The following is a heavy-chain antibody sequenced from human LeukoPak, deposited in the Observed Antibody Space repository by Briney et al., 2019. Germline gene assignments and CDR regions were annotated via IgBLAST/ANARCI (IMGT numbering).Heavy chain of an antibody. CDR1: GFTFSSYA. V-gene: IGHV3-23*01. CDR3: ARLVWLDRNFDC. J-gene: IGHJ4*02. Sequence: GGSLRLSCTAPGFTFSSYAMSWVRQVPGKGLEWVSGISASGGNTYHADSVKGRFTISRDNSKNTLYLQMKSLRAEDTAVYYCARLVWLDRNFDCWGQGTLLTVSS. D-gene: IGHD6-19*01. CDR2: ISASGGNT.